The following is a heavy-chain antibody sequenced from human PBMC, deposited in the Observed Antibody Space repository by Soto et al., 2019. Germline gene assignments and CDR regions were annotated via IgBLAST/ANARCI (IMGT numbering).Heavy chain of an antibody. CDR1: GGSISSYY. J-gene: IGHJ4*02. V-gene: IGHV4-59*01. D-gene: IGHD6-13*01. CDR3: AAGEASSRNLAPYYLDF. CDR2: IYYSGST. Sequence: SETLSLTCTVSGGSISSYYWSWIRQPPGKGLEWIGYIYYSGSTNYNPSLKSRVTISVDTSKNQFSLKLLSVTTADTAVYFCAAGEASSRNLAPYYLDFWGQGTLVTVSS.